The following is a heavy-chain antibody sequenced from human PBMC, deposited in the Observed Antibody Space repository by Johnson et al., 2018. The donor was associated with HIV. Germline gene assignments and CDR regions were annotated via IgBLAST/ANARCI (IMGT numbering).Heavy chain of an antibody. D-gene: IGHD3-22*01. CDR1: GFTFSNDW. CDR2: IKSKTDGGTP. Sequence: EVQLVESGGGLVQPGGSLRLSCAASGFTFSNDWMSWVRQAPGKGLEWVGRIKSKTDGGTPDYADHVKVRVNISRDDSKITLYLHMNSLKTENTAVYYCTTTETWYYDSSGYSTSDAFDIWGQGTMVTVSS. J-gene: IGHJ3*02. V-gene: IGHV3-15*01. CDR3: TTTETWYYDSSGYSTSDAFDI.